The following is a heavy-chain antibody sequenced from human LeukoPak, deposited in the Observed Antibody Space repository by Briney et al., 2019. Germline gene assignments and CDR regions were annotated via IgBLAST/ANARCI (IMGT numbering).Heavy chain of an antibody. V-gene: IGHV4-39*07. D-gene: IGHD4-23*01. CDR3: AREMPTVVPFDS. Sequence: PSETLSLTCTVSGDPITKTSYYWGWVRQPPGQGLEWLATLSYSGKTHYNPSLKGRGTISPDTSKNQFSLRLTSVTAADTAAYFCAREMPTVVPFDSWGQGTLVTVSS. CDR2: LSYSGKT. J-gene: IGHJ4*02. CDR1: GDPITKTSYY.